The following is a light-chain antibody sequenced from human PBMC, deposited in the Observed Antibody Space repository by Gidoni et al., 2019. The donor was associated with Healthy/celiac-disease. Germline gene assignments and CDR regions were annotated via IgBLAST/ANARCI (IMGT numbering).Light chain of an antibody. CDR3: QQYGSSPWT. CDR1: QRVSSSY. J-gene: IGKJ1*01. Sequence: EIVLTQSPGTLSLSQGERATLSCRASQRVSSSYLAWYQQKPGQAPRLLSYGASSRATGIPDRFSGSGSGTDFTLTISRLEPEDFAVYYCQQYGSSPWTFGQGTKVEIK. V-gene: IGKV3-20*01. CDR2: GAS.